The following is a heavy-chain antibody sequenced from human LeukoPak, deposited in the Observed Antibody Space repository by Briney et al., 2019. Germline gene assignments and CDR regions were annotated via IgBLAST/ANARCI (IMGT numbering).Heavy chain of an antibody. CDR2: IKQDGSEK. D-gene: IGHD3-22*01. CDR1: GFTFSSYW. CDR3: ARTYDSSGYYWWDYYYMDV. J-gene: IGHJ6*03. Sequence: PGGSLRLSCAASGFTFSSYWMSWVRQAPGKGLEWLANIKQDGSEKYYVDSVKGRFTISRDNAKNSLYLQMNSLRAEDTAVYYCARTYDSSGYYWWDYYYMDVWGKGTTVTVSS. V-gene: IGHV3-7*01.